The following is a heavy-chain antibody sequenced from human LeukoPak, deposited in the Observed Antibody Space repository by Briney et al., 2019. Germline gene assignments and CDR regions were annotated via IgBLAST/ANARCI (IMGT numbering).Heavy chain of an antibody. V-gene: IGHV3-23*01. D-gene: IGHD3-10*01. CDR2: FSGSGGNT. J-gene: IGHJ4*02. CDR1: GFTFSSYA. Sequence: GGSLRLSCAASGFTFSSYAMSWVRQAPGKGLEWVSTFSGSGGNTYYADSVKGRFTISRDNSKNTLYLQMNSLRAEDTAVYYCAKGHYYGSGSFYNYWGQGTLVTVSS. CDR3: AKGHYYGSGSFYNY.